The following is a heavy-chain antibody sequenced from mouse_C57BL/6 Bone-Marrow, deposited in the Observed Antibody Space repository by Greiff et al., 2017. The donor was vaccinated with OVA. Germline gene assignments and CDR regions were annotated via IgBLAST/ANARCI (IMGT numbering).Heavy chain of an antibody. D-gene: IGHD2-5*01. CDR2: IDPETGGT. Sequence: QVQLKQSGAELVRPGASVTLSCKASGYTFTDYEMHWVKQTPVQGLEWIGAIDPETGGTAYNQKFKGKAILTAEKSSSTAYMELRSLTSEDSAVYYCTRGYSNYYAMDYWGQGTSVTVSS. V-gene: IGHV1-15*01. J-gene: IGHJ4*01. CDR1: GYTFTDYE. CDR3: TRGYSNYYAMDY.